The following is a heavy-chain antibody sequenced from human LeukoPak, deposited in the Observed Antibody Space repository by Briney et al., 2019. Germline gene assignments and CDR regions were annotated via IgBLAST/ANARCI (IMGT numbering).Heavy chain of an antibody. CDR3: VLQLDTSGDYASSIDS. D-gene: IGHD3-9*01. V-gene: IGHV4-39*01. CDR1: VGSISGSSYY. Sequence: PSKTLSLTSTVSVGSISGSSYYWAWIREPPGKGLEWIASIYYTGNAFYNWSLKSRVTILVDTSKNQFSLEVDSVTATDTAMYYCVLQLDTSGDYASSIDSCGQGALVTVSS. CDR2: IYYTGNA. J-gene: IGHJ4*02.